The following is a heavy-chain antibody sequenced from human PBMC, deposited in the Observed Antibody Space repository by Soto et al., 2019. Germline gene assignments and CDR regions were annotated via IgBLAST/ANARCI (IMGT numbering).Heavy chain of an antibody. CDR2: IIPIFGTA. D-gene: IGHD3-3*01. Sequence: QVQLVQSGAEVKKPGSSVKVSRKASGGTFSSYAISWVRQAPGQGLEWMGGIIPIFGTANYAQKFQGRVTITADESTSTAYMELSSLRSEDTAVYYCASKVSDFWSGYYPHYYYYYGMDVWGQGTTVTVSS. V-gene: IGHV1-69*01. J-gene: IGHJ6*02. CDR3: ASKVSDFWSGYYPHYYYYYGMDV. CDR1: GGTFSSYA.